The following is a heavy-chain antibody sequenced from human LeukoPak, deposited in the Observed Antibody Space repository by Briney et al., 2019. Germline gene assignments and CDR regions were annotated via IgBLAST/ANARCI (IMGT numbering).Heavy chain of an antibody. J-gene: IGHJ6*03. CDR2: IYYSGST. D-gene: IGHD3-16*01. CDR1: GGSISNYY. Sequence: SETLSLTCTVSGGSISNYYWSWIRQPPGKGLEWIGYIYYSGSTKYNPSLKSRVTISVDTPKNQFSLNLSSVTAADTAVYYCAGGSYYYYMDVWGKGTTVTVSS. CDR3: AGGSYYYYMDV. V-gene: IGHV4-59*01.